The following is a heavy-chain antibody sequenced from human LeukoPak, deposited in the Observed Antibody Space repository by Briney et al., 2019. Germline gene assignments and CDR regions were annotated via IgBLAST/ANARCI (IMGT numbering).Heavy chain of an antibody. V-gene: IGHV4-59*08. CDR3: ARHSAYSSSSPFDY. CDR1: GCSISSLY. J-gene: IGHJ4*02. D-gene: IGHD6-6*01. Sequence: SETLSLTCSVSGCSISSLYWSWIRQPPGKGLEWIGYIYYTGSTNYNPSLKSRVTMFVDMSKNQFSLRLSSVTAADTAVYYCARHSAYSSSSPFDYWGQGTLVTVSS. CDR2: IYYTGST.